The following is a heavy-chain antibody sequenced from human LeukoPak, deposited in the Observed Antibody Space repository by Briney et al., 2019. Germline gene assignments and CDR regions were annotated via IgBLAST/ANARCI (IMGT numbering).Heavy chain of an antibody. CDR3: ARQVVAANSYYYYYYYMDV. D-gene: IGHD2-15*01. J-gene: IGHJ6*03. CDR1: GGSISSSNW. V-gene: IGHV4-39*01. CDR2: IYYSGST. Sequence: PSETLSLTCAVSGGSISSSNWWSWIRQHPGKGLEWIGYIYYSGSTYYNPSLKSRVTISVDTSKNQFSLKLSSVTAADTAVYYCARQVVAANSYYYYYYYMDVWGKGTTVTVSS.